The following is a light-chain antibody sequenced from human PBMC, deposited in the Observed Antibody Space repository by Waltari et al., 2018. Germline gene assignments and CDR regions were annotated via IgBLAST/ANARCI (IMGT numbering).Light chain of an antibody. CDR3: RSYAGSNDPVV. CDR2: EVS. Sequence: QSALTQPPSASGSPGQSVAISCTGTISDVGGYNYVSWYQQHPGKAPKLIIYEVSKRPSGVPDRFSGSKSGNTASLTVSGLQADDEADFYCRSYAGSNDPVVFGGGTKLTVL. V-gene: IGLV2-8*01. CDR1: ISDVGGYNY. J-gene: IGLJ2*01.